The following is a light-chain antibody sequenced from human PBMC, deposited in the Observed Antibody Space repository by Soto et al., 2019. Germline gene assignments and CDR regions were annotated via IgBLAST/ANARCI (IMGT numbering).Light chain of an antibody. J-gene: IGKJ4*01. Sequence: EIVLTQSPATLSLSPGERATLSCRASQSVSSYLAWYQQKPGQAPRLLIYDASNRATGIPARFSGSGSGTDFTLTISSLEPDDFAVYYCQQRINWPPLTFGGGTKVEIK. V-gene: IGKV3-11*01. CDR1: QSVSSY. CDR3: QQRINWPPLT. CDR2: DAS.